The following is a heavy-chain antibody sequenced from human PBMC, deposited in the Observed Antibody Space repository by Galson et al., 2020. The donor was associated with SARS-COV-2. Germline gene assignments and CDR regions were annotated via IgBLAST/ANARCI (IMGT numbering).Heavy chain of an antibody. CDR2: IIPIFGTA. D-gene: IGHD2-2*01. V-gene: IGHV1-69*13. CDR3: ARDLGTLGYCSSTSCRNYYYGMDV. J-gene: IGHJ6*02. Sequence: SVKVSCKASGGTFSSYAISWVRQAPGQGLEWMGGIIPIFGTANYAQKFQGRVTITADESTSTAYMELSSLRSEDTAVYYCARDLGTLGYCSSTSCRNYYYGMDVWGQGTTVTVSS. CDR1: GGTFSSYA.